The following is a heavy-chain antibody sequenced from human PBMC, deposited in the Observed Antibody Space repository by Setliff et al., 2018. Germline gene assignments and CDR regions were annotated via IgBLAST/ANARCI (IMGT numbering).Heavy chain of an antibody. Sequence: PSETLSLTCTVSGGSISSGTYYWSWIRQPPGKGLEWIGYIYYSGSANYNPSLKSRVTMSVDTSKNQFSLKVSSVTAADTAVYYCAREDKYCSDGKCYRSYFDYWGQGALVTVSS. CDR2: IYYSGSA. J-gene: IGHJ4*02. D-gene: IGHD2-15*01. CDR3: AREDKYCSDGKCYRSYFDY. CDR1: GGSISSGTYY. V-gene: IGHV4-61*01.